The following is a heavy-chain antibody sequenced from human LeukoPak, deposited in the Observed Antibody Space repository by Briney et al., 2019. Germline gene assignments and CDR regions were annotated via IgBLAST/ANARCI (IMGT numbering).Heavy chain of an antibody. CDR3: ARRKWIQLWFRTAFDY. CDR1: GGSFSGYY. J-gene: IGHJ4*02. CDR2: INHSGST. Sequence: SETLSLTCAVYGGSFSGYYWSWIRQPPGKGLEWIGEINHSGSTNYNPSLKSRVTISVDTSKNQFSLKLSSVTAADTAVYYCARRKWIQLWFRTAFDYWGQGTLVTVSS. V-gene: IGHV4-34*01. D-gene: IGHD5-18*01.